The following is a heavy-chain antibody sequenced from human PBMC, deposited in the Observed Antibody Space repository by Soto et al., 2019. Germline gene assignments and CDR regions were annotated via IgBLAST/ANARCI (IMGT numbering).Heavy chain of an antibody. J-gene: IGHJ4*02. CDR2: IYYSGST. Sequence: LSLTCTVSGGSISSYYWSWIRRPPGKGLEWIGYIYYSGSTNYNPSLKSRVTISVDTSKNQFSLKLSSVTAADTAVYYCARDQTGTAEWGQGTLVTVSS. V-gene: IGHV4-59*01. D-gene: IGHD1-7*01. CDR3: ARDQTGTAE. CDR1: GGSISSYY.